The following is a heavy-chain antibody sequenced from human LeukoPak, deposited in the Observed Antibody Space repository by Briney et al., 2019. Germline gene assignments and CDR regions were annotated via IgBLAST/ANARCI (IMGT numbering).Heavy chain of an antibody. D-gene: IGHD3-16*02. CDR1: GGSISSGSYY. J-gene: IGHJ5*02. CDR2: IYTSGST. CDR3: ARLSHWFDP. Sequence: PSQTLSLTCTVSGGSISSGSYYWGWIRQRDGKGLEWIVRIYTSGSTNENPASKSRITITVNKTKNRFSLKLSSVTAADTAVYYCARLSHWFDPWGQGTLVTVSS. V-gene: IGHV4-61*02.